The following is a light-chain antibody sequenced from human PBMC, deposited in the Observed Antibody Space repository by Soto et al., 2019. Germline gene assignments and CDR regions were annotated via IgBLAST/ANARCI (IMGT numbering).Light chain of an antibody. Sequence: QSVLTQPHSASATPGQRVTVSCSGSSSSIARNTANWDQQLPRTAPNLLIYGNDQRPSGVPDRFSASKSGPSASLAISGLQSEDEADYYCSSWDDSLNGHVFGTGTKVTVL. V-gene: IGLV1-44*01. CDR2: GND. CDR1: SSSIARNT. CDR3: SSWDDSLNGHV. J-gene: IGLJ1*01.